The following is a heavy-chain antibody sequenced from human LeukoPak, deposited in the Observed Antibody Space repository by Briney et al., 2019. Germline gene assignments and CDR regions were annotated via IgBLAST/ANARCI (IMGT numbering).Heavy chain of an antibody. CDR1: GGSFSGYY. CDR2: INHSGST. Sequence: SETLSLTCAVYGGSFSGYYWSWIRQPPGKGLEWIGEINHSGSTYYNPSLKSRVTISVDRSKNQFSLKLSSVTAADTAVYYCARAPLDYYDSSGAFDYWGQGTLVTVSS. CDR3: ARAPLDYYDSSGAFDY. D-gene: IGHD3-22*01. J-gene: IGHJ4*02. V-gene: IGHV4-34*01.